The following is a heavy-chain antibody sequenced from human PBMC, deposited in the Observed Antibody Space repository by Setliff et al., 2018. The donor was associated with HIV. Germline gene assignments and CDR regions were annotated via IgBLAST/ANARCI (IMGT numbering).Heavy chain of an antibody. CDR1: GYTFTSNW. V-gene: IGHV5-51*01. CDR3: AKGGGLNFRYHDWFVKI. J-gene: IGHJ4*03. Sequence: GESLKISCKASGYTFTSNWIGWVRQVPGKGLEWMGIIYPSDSDTRYSPSFKGQVTISADRSINTAYLQWSSLRDSDTAMYYCAKGGGLNFRYHDWFVKIWGQGTLVTVSS. CDR2: IYPSDSDT. D-gene: IGHD3-9*01.